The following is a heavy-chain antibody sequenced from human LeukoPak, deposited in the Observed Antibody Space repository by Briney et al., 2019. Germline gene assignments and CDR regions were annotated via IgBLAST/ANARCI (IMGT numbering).Heavy chain of an antibody. Sequence: PGGSLRLSCAASGFTFSSISMHWVRQAPGKGLEWLSFISDRTANIIYYADSVKGRFTISRDNAKNSLYLQMNTLRAEDAAVYYCARDSVVPAAQSYYYYYYMDVWGKGTTVTVSS. J-gene: IGHJ6*03. D-gene: IGHD2-2*01. CDR2: ISDRTANII. CDR3: ARDSVVPAAQSYYYYYYMDV. CDR1: GFTFSSIS. V-gene: IGHV3-48*04.